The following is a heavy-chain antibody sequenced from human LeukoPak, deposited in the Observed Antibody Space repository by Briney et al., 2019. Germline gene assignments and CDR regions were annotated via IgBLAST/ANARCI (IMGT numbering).Heavy chain of an antibody. CDR1: GFTFSSYE. V-gene: IGHV3-48*03. D-gene: IGHD3-10*01. CDR3: AKDSAFYYIDV. Sequence: GGSLRLSCAASGFTFSSYEMNWVRQAPGKGLEWVSYISSSGSTIYYADSVKGRFTTSRDNSKNTLYLQMNSLKGDDTAVYYCAKDSAFYYIDVWGKGTTVIISS. J-gene: IGHJ6*03. CDR2: ISSSGSTI.